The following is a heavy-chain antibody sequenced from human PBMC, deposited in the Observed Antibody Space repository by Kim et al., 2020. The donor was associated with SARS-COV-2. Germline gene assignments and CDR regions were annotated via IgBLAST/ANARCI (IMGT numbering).Heavy chain of an antibody. V-gene: IGHV3-30-3*01. D-gene: IGHD6-13*01. CDR3: ARRLRRNWYAFDI. J-gene: IGHJ3*02. Sequence: GGSLRLSCAASGFTFSSYAMHWVRQAPGKGLEWVAVISYDGSNKYYADSVKGRFTISRDNSKNTLYLQMNSLRAEDTAVYYCARRLRRNWYAFDIWGQGTMVTVSS. CDR1: GFTFSSYA. CDR2: ISYDGSNK.